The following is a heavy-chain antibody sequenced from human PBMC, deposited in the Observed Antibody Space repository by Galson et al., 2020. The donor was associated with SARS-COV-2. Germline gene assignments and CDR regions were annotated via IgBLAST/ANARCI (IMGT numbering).Heavy chain of an antibody. V-gene: IGHV5-10-1*01. CDR2: IDPSDSYT. CDR3: ARHETTVTRIGLDYYYYMDV. Sequence: HGASLKISCKGSGYSFTSYWISWVRQMPGKGLEWMGRIDPSDSYTNYSPSFQGHVTISADKSISTAYLQWSSLKASDTAMYYCARHETTVTRIGLDYYYYMDVWGKGTTVTVSS. J-gene: IGHJ6*03. CDR1: GYSFTSYW. D-gene: IGHD4-17*01.